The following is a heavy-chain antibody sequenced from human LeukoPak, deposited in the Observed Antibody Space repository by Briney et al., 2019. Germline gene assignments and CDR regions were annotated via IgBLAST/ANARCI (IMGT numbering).Heavy chain of an antibody. CDR1: GFTFSDYY. V-gene: IGHV3-11*04. Sequence: PGGSLRLSCAASGFTFSDYYMSWIRQAPGKGLEWVSYIRSSGNTTYYADSVKGRFTISRDNAKNSLYLQMNSLTAEDTAVYYCARDLGAQFDYWGQGTLVTVSS. D-gene: IGHD3-10*01. CDR2: IRSSGNTT. CDR3: ARDLGAQFDY. J-gene: IGHJ4*02.